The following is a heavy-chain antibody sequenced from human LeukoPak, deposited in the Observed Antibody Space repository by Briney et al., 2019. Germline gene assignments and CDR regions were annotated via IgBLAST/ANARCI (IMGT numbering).Heavy chain of an antibody. CDR2: ISGGSTYT. V-gene: IGHV3-11*06. D-gene: IGHD5-24*01. CDR3: ARGGYRHYFDS. CDR1: GFTVSSNY. Sequence: GGSLRLSCAASGFTVSSNYMSWVRQAPGKGLEWVSYISGGSTYTNYADSVKGRFTVSRDNAKNSLYLQLDSLRAEDTAVYYCARGGYRHYFDSWGQGTLVTVSS. J-gene: IGHJ4*02.